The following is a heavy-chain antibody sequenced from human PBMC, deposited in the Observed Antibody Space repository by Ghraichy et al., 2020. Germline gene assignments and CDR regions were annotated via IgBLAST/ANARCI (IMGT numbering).Heavy chain of an antibody. CDR3: ARTYYYDSSGTFDY. V-gene: IGHV4-39*01. J-gene: IGHJ4*02. CDR2: IYYSGST. CDR1: GGSISSSSYY. Sequence: GSLRLSCTVSGGSISSSSYYWGWIRQPPGKGLEWIGSIYYSGSTYYNPSLKSRVTISVDTSNNQFSLKLSSVTAADTAVYYCARTYYYDSSGTFDYWGQETLVTVSS. D-gene: IGHD3-22*01.